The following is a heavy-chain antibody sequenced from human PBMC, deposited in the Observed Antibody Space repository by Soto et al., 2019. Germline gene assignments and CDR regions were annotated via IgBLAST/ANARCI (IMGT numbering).Heavy chain of an antibody. CDR3: DHTQDSIYYGSGGGCFAP. Sequence: QITLKESGPTLVKPTQTLTLTCTFSGFSLSTSGVGVGWIRQPPGKALEWLALIYWNDDKRYSPSLKSRLTIPRDTPKNQVVLRMTNMDPGDTATFYCDHTQDSIYYGSGGGCFAPGGQEPLAPVSS. J-gene: IGHJ5*02. CDR2: IYWNDDK. D-gene: IGHD3-10*01. V-gene: IGHV2-5*01. CDR1: GFSLSTSGVG.